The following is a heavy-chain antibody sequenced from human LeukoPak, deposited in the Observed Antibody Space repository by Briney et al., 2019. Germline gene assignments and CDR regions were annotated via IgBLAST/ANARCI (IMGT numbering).Heavy chain of an antibody. V-gene: IGHV4-31*11. CDR2: IYYSGSI. Sequence: SETLSLTCAVSGGSISSGGYYWSWIRQHPGKGLEWIGYIYYSGSIYYNPSLKSRVTISVDTSKNQFSLKLSSVTAADTAVYYCARGGGIVAEETWFDPWGQGTLVTVSS. CDR1: GGSISSGGYY. D-gene: IGHD2-15*01. J-gene: IGHJ5*02. CDR3: ARGGGIVAEETWFDP.